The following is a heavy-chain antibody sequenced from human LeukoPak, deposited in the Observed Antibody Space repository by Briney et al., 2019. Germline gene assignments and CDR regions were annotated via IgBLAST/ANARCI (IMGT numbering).Heavy chain of an antibody. Sequence: GASVKVSCKASGYTFTGYYMHWVRQAPGQGLEWMGWISAYNGNTNYAQTLQGRVTMTTDTSTSTAYMELRSLRSDYTAVYYCARTYGSGSYYPMNMDVWGKGKTVTVS. V-gene: IGHV1-18*04. J-gene: IGHJ6*03. D-gene: IGHD3-10*01. CDR3: ARTYGSGSYYPMNMDV. CDR1: GYTFTGYY. CDR2: ISAYNGNT.